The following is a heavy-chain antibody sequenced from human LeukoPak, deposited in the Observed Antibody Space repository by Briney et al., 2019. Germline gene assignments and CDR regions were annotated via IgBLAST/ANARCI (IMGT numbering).Heavy chain of an antibody. D-gene: IGHD2-15*01. Sequence: PSETLSLTCTVSGGSISSSSYYWGWIRQPPGKGLEWIGSNYYSGSTYYNPSLKSRVTISVDTSKNQFSLKLSSVTAADTAVYYCARRRAVTRVGIFFDYWGQGTLVTVSS. CDR2: NYYSGST. CDR1: GGSISSSSYY. CDR3: ARRRAVTRVGIFFDY. V-gene: IGHV4-39*01. J-gene: IGHJ4*02.